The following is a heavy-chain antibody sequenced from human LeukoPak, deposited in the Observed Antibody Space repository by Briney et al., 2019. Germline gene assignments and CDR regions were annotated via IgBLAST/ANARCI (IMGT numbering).Heavy chain of an antibody. CDR2: IYYSGST. Sequence: SETLSLTCTVSGGSISSYYWSWIRQPPGKGLEWIGYIYYSGSTNYNPSLKGRVTISVDTSKNQFSLKLSSVTAADTAVYYCARGLGGNYYDSSGFDYWGQGTLVTVSS. J-gene: IGHJ4*02. D-gene: IGHD3-22*01. CDR1: GGSISSYY. V-gene: IGHV4-59*01. CDR3: ARGLGGNYYDSSGFDY.